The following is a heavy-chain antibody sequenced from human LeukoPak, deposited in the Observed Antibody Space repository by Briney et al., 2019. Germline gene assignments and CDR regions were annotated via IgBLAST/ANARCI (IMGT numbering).Heavy chain of an antibody. Sequence: GGSLRLSCAASGFTFSSYSMSWVRQAPGKGLEWVSAISGSGGSTYYADSVKGRFTISKDNSKNTLYLQMNSLRAEDTAVYYCAKVMPLYQLQWGLYDYWGQGTLVTVSS. CDR2: ISGSGGST. CDR1: GFTFSSYS. V-gene: IGHV3-23*01. D-gene: IGHD2-2*01. J-gene: IGHJ4*02. CDR3: AKVMPLYQLQWGLYDY.